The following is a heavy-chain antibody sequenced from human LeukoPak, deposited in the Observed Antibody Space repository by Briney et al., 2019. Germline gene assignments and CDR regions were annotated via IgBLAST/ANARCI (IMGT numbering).Heavy chain of an antibody. J-gene: IGHJ5*02. CDR1: VGSISSHY. D-gene: IGHD5-18*01. Sequence: SEALSLTCTVSVGSISSHYWSWIRPPPGRGVEWIGHIYYSGSTNYNPSLKSRGTISVDTSKNQFSLKLSSVTAADTAVYYCARESDTAMVGGNWFDPWGQGTLVTVSS. V-gene: IGHV4-59*11. CDR3: ARESDTAMVGGNWFDP. CDR2: IYYSGST.